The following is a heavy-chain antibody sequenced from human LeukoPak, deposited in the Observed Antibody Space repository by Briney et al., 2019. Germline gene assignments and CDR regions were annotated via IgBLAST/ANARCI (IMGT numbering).Heavy chain of an antibody. CDR2: INPNSGGT. D-gene: IGHD6-13*01. J-gene: IGHJ4*02. Sequence: ASVKVSCKASGYTFTGYYMHWVRQAPGQGLEWMGWINPNSGGTNYAQKFQGRVTMTRDTSISTAYMELSRLRSDDTAVYYCARDRIAAAGFGYWGQGTLVTVSS. V-gene: IGHV1-2*02. CDR3: ARDRIAAAGFGY. CDR1: GYTFTGYY.